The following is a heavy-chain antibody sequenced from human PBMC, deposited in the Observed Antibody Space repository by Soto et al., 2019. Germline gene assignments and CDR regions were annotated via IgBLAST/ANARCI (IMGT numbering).Heavy chain of an antibody. Sequence: EVQLVESGGGLIQPGGSLRLSCAASGFTVSSNYMSWVRQAPGKGLEWVSVIYSGGSTYYADSVKGRFTISRDNSKNTLYLQMNSLRAEDTAVYYCAKDKATGYSSGWGDFDYWGQGTLVTVSS. J-gene: IGHJ4*02. D-gene: IGHD6-19*01. CDR2: IYSGGST. V-gene: IGHV3-53*01. CDR3: AKDKATGYSSGWGDFDY. CDR1: GFTVSSNY.